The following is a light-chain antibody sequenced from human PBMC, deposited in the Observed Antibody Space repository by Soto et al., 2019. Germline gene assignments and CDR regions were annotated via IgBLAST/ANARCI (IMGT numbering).Light chain of an antibody. J-gene: IGKJ4*01. V-gene: IGKV3-20*01. CDR1: QSVSSSY. CDR2: GAS. CDR3: QQYQSLT. Sequence: IVLTQSPAILALSPGDRSTLPCRASQSVSSSYLAWYQHKPGQAPRLLSHGASSRVTGIPESFSGTGSGTDFTLTIPRLEPEDFAVYYCQQYQSLTFGGGTKVDI.